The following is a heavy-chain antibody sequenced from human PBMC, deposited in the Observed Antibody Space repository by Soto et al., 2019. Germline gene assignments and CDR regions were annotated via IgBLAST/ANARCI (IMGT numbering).Heavy chain of an antibody. J-gene: IGHJ4*02. D-gene: IGHD3-10*01. CDR1: GYSFTNYW. CDR2: IDPSDSYT. CDR3: ARQERGNLDY. V-gene: IGHV5-10-1*01. Sequence: GESLKISCKGFGYSFTNYWISWVRQMPGKGLEWMGRIDPSDSYTNLGPSFQGHVTISADKSTRTAYLQWGSLRASDTAMYYCARQERGNLDYWGQGILVTVSS.